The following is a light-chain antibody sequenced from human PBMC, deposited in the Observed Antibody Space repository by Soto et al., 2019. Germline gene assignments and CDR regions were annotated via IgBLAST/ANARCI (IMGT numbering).Light chain of an antibody. CDR1: QSVSSY. CDR3: QQRSDWPIT. Sequence: EIVLTQSPAILSLSPGERATLSCRASQSVSSYLTWYQQKPGQAPSLLIYAASNRATGIPARFSGSGSGTDFTLTISSLEPEDSAVYYCQQRSDWPITSGGGTKVVIK. J-gene: IGKJ4*01. CDR2: AAS. V-gene: IGKV3-11*01.